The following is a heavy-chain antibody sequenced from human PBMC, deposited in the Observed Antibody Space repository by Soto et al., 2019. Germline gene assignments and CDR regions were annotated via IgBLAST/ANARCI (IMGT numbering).Heavy chain of an antibody. V-gene: IGHV4-39*01. J-gene: IGHJ1*01. CDR1: GGSISGSSYY. CDR3: ARPEYSGYDLKH. Sequence: PSETLSLTCTVSGGSISGSSYYWGWIRQPPGKGLELIGNIHYSGGTYYNPSLKSRVTISVDTSRNQLFLKLASVTAADTAVYYCARPEYSGYDLKHWGPGTLVTVSS. D-gene: IGHD5-12*01. CDR2: IHYSGGT.